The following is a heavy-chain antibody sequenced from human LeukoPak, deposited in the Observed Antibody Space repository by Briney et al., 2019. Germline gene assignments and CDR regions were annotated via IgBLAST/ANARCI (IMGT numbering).Heavy chain of an antibody. V-gene: IGHV4-61*01. Sequence: SETLSLTCSVSGGSVSSGISYWSWIRQPPGEGLEWIAYISDSGGSDYNPSLKSRVTISVDTSKNQFSLKLSSVTAADTAVYYCARHVDIVATIPSYYYGMDVWGQGTTVTVSS. CDR1: GGSVSSGISY. J-gene: IGHJ6*02. CDR2: ISDSGGS. CDR3: ARHVDIVATIPSYYYGMDV. D-gene: IGHD5-12*01.